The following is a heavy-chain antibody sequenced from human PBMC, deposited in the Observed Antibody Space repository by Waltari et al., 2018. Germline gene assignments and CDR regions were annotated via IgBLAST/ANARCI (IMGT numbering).Heavy chain of an antibody. V-gene: IGHV3-33*01. D-gene: IGHD3-3*01. CDR2: IWSDASDK. J-gene: IGHJ4*02. CDR3: AREEWLLHTVTTDHPKKSFDY. Sequence: QVQLVESGGGVVQPGTSLSLPCGVSGLNFRSQSMHWVPKAPVKWLEWVAIIWSDASDKYYADALQGRFSISRDNSKNILFLHMNSLRAEDTAVYYCAREEWLLHTVTTDHPKKSFDYWGQGTLVTVSS. CDR1: GLNFRSQS.